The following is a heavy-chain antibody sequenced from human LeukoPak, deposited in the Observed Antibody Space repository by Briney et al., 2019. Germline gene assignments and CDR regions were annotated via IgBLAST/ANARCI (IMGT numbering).Heavy chain of an antibody. J-gene: IGHJ2*01. CDR2: IYYSGST. CDR3: ARQSCSGGSCYPRPYWYLDL. Sequence: KTSETLSLTCTVSGGSISSYYWSWIRQPPGKGLEWIGYIYYSGSTNYNPSLKSRVTISVDTSKNQFSLKLSSVTAADTAVYYCARQSCSGGSCYPRPYWYLDLWGRGTLVTVSS. CDR1: GGSISSYY. D-gene: IGHD2-15*01. V-gene: IGHV4-59*08.